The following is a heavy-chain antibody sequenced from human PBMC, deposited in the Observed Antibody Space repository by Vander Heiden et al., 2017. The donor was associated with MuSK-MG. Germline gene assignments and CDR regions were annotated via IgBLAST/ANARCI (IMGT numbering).Heavy chain of an antibody. CDR2: IRSKAYGGTT. CDR3: TTEGYCSGGSCPGDY. J-gene: IGHJ4*02. V-gene: IGHV3-49*03. CDR1: GFTFGDYA. D-gene: IGHD2-15*01. Sequence: EVQLVESGGGLVQPGRSLRLSCTASGFTFGDYAMSWFRQAPGKGLEWVGFIRSKAYGGTTEYAASVKGRFTISRDDSKSIAYLQMNSLKTEDTAVYYCTTEGYCSGGSCPGDYWGQGILVTVSS.